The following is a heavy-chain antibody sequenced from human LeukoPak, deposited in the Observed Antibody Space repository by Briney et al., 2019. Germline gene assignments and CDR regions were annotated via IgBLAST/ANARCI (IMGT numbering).Heavy chain of an antibody. D-gene: IGHD6-13*01. J-gene: IGHJ4*02. Sequence: PGGSLRLSCAASEFIFRNFWMSWVRQAPGKGLEWVGNIKPDGTEQYYLDSVKGRFTISRDNAKNSLYLQMNSLRAEDTAVYYCARDLMGIAYRGAFYYWGQGTLVTVSS. V-gene: IGHV3-7*03. CDR1: EFIFRNFW. CDR2: IKPDGTEQ. CDR3: ARDLMGIAYRGAFYY.